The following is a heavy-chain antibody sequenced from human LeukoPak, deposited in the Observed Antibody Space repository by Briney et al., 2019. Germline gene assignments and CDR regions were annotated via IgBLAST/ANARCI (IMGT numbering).Heavy chain of an antibody. CDR1: GGSISSSSYY. CDR3: ARELPSYYYDSSGYTPPRSFDY. Sequence: SETLSLTCTVSGGSISSSSYYWGWIRQPPGKGLEWIGSIYYSGSTYYNPSLKSRVTISVDTSKNQFSLKLSSVTAADTAVYYCARELPSYYYDSSGYTPPRSFDYWGQVTLVTVSS. CDR2: IYYSGST. D-gene: IGHD3-22*01. V-gene: IGHV4-39*07. J-gene: IGHJ4*02.